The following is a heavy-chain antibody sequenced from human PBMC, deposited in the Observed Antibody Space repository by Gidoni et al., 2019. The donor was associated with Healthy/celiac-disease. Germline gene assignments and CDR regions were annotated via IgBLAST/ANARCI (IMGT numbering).Heavy chain of an antibody. Sequence: QVQLVESGGGVVQPGGSLRLSCAASGFTFSSDGMHWVRQAPGKGMEWVAFIRYDGSNKYYADYVKGRFTISRDNSKNTLYLQMNSRRAEDTAVYYCAKDSSQWEPRAFDIWGQGTMVTVSS. CDR2: IRYDGSNK. J-gene: IGHJ3*02. V-gene: IGHV3-30*02. D-gene: IGHD1-26*01. CDR1: GFTFSSDG. CDR3: AKDSSQWEPRAFDI.